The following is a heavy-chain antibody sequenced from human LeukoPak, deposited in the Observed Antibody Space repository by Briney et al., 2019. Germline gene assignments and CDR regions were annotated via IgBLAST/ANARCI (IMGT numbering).Heavy chain of an antibody. CDR3: ARDGPWTHNWFDP. Sequence: SVKVSCKASGGTFSSYAISWVRQAPGQGLEWMGRITPILGIANYAQKFQGRVTITADKSTSTAYMELSSLRSEDTAVYYCARDGPWTHNWFDPWGQGTLVTVSS. J-gene: IGHJ5*02. CDR1: GGTFSSYA. V-gene: IGHV1-69*04. CDR2: ITPILGIA. D-gene: IGHD3/OR15-3a*01.